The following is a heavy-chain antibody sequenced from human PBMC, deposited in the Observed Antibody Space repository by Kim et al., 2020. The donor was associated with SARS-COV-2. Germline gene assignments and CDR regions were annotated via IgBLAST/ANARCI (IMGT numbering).Heavy chain of an antibody. J-gene: IGHJ4*02. V-gene: IGHV3-66*01. Sequence: GGSLRLSCAASGFTVTSNYMTWVRQAPGKGLEWVSIIYSGGSIYYTDSVKGRFIISRDNSKNTLYLQMNSLRVDDTAIYYCARDRGGGIYWGQGSLVTVS. CDR3: ARDRGGGIY. CDR2: IYSGGSI. D-gene: IGHD3-16*01. CDR1: GFTVTSNY.